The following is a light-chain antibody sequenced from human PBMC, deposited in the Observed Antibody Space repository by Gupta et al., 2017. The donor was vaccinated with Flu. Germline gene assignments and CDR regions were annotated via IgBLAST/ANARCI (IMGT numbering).Light chain of an antibody. CDR3: QRYDSLWT. J-gene: IGKJ1*01. Sequence: DIQMTQSPSTLSAFVGDRVTITCRASQSIGSWLAWYQQKPGKVPKLLIYKASSLESGVPSRFSGSGSDTEFTLTISSLQPDDFATYYCQRYDSLWTFGQGTRVEIK. V-gene: IGKV1-5*03. CDR1: QSIGSW. CDR2: KAS.